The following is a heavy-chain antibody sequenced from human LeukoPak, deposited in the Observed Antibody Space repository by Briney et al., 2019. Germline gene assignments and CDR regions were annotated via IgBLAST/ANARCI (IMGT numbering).Heavy chain of an antibody. Sequence: SETLSLTCTVSGGSISSGDYYWSWIRQPPGKGLEWIGYIYYSGSTYYNPSLKSRVTISVDTSKNQFSLKLSSVTAADTAVYYCARRIGSYYAMDVWGQGTTVTVSS. D-gene: IGHD1-26*01. J-gene: IGHJ6*02. V-gene: IGHV4-30-4*01. CDR1: GGSISSGDYY. CDR2: IYYSGST. CDR3: ARRIGSYYAMDV.